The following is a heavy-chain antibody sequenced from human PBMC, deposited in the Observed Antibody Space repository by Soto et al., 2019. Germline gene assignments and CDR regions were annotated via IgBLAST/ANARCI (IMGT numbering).Heavy chain of an antibody. CDR1: GFTFSSYS. CDR3: ARVGCSGGSCYYYYYYYGMDV. J-gene: IGHJ6*02. D-gene: IGHD2-15*01. Sequence: KPGGSLRLSCGASGFTFSSYSMSWVRQAPGKGLEWVSSISSSSSYIYYADSVKGRFTISRDNAKNSLYLQMNSLRAEDTAVYYCARVGCSGGSCYYYYYYYGMDVWGQGTTVTVSS. V-gene: IGHV3-21*01. CDR2: ISSSSSYI.